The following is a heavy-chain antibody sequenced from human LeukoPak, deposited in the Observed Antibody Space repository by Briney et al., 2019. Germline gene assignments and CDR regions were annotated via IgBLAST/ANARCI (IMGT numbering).Heavy chain of an antibody. D-gene: IGHD5-12*01. CDR3: ARRRGYSGYDIIDY. V-gene: IGHV4-59*08. Sequence: SETLSLTCTVSGGSISSYYWSWIRQPPGKGREWIGYIYYSGSTNYNPSLRSRVTISVDTSENQFSLKLSSVTAADTAVYYCARRRGYSGYDIIDYWGQGTLVTVSS. J-gene: IGHJ4*02. CDR1: GGSISSYY. CDR2: IYYSGST.